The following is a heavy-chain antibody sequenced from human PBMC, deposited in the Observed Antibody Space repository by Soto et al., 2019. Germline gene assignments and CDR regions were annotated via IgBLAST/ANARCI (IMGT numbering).Heavy chain of an antibody. CDR3: ARDGSGGARDY. J-gene: IGHJ4*02. CDR2: ISSGSSYI. CDR1: GFTFSHSS. D-gene: IGHD6-19*01. Sequence: EVQLVESGGGLVKPGGSLRLSCAASGFTFSHSSMNWVRQPPGKGLEWVSSISSGSSYIYYADSVKGRFTISRDNAKNSLYLQMNSLRVEDTAVYYCARDGSGGARDYWGQGTLVTVSS. V-gene: IGHV3-21*01.